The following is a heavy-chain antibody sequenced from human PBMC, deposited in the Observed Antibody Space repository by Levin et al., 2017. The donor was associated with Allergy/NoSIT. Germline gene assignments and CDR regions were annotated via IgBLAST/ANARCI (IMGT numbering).Heavy chain of an antibody. CDR3: ARASTMTTGFDY. D-gene: IGHD4-17*01. J-gene: IGHJ4*02. CDR2: IFSGGST. CDR1: GFTVSTNY. V-gene: IGHV3-66*01. Sequence: GESLKISCAASGFTVSTNYMSWVRQAPGKGLEWVSLIFSGGSTYYADSVKGRFTISRDNSKNTLYLQMNSLRAADTAVYSCARASTMTTGFDYWGQGTLVTVSS.